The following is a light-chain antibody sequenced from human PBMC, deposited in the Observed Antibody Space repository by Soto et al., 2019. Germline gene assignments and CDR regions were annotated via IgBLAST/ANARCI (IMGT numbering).Light chain of an antibody. J-gene: IGKJ2*01. CDR1: QSVSSSSY. V-gene: IGKV3-20*01. Sequence: EIVLTQFPGTLSFSPGERATLSCRASQSVSSSSYLAWYQQKPGQAPRLLIYGASSRATGIPDRFSGSGSATDFTLTISRLEPEDFAVYYCRQYGSSPSYTFGQGTKLEIK. CDR3: RQYGSSPSYT. CDR2: GAS.